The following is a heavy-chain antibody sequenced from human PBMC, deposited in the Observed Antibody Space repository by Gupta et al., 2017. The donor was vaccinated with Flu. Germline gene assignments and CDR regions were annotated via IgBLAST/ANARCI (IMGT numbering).Heavy chain of an antibody. CDR2: IYYSGST. V-gene: IGHV4-31*03. CDR1: GGSISSGGYY. CDR3: ARVVEGSVVVAATRWFDY. Sequence: QVQLQESGPGLVKPSQTLSLTCTVSGGSISSGGYYWSWIRQHPGKGLEWIGYIYYSGSTYYNPSLKSRVTISVDTSKNQFSLKLSSVTAADTAVYYCARVVEGSVVVAATRWFDYWGQGTLVTVSS. J-gene: IGHJ4*02. D-gene: IGHD2-15*01.